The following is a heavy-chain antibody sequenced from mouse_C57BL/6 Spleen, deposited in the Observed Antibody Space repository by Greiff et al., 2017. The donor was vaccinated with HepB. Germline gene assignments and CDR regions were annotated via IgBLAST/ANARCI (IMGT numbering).Heavy chain of an antibody. CDR1: GYTFTSYW. V-gene: IGHV1-52*01. D-gene: IGHD2-1*01. CDR2: IDPSDSET. J-gene: IGHJ2*01. CDR3: ARGGYGIFDY. Sequence: QVQLQQPGAELVRPGYSVKLSCKASGYTFTSYWMHWVKQRPIQGLEWIGNIDPSDSETHYNQKFKDKATLTVDKSSSTAYMQLSSLTSEDSAVYYCARGGYGIFDYWGQGTTLTVSS.